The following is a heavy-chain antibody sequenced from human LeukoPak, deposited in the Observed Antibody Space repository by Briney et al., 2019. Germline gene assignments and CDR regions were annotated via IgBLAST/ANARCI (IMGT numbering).Heavy chain of an antibody. Sequence: SETLSLTCTVSGGSVSSGSYYWSWIRQPPGKGLEWIGHIYYSGSTNYNPSLKSRVTISVDTSKNQFSLKLSSVTAADTAVYYCASITIFGVKTGSITWGQGTLVTVSS. J-gene: IGHJ5*02. CDR2: IYYSGST. CDR3: ASITIFGVKTGSIT. CDR1: GGSVSSGSYY. D-gene: IGHD3-3*01. V-gene: IGHV4-61*01.